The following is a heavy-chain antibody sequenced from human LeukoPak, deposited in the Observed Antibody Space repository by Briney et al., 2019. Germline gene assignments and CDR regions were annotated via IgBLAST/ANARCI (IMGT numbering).Heavy chain of an antibody. J-gene: IGHJ4*02. CDR1: EFSVSSNY. CDR2: TYAGGST. D-gene: IGHD2-15*01. CDR3: GGGGWYYFHY. Sequence: GGSLRLSCAASEFSVSSNYMSWVRQAPGKGLEWVSVTYAGGSTYYADSVKGRFTISRDNSKNTLYLEMNSLRAEDTAVYYCGGGGWYYFHYRGQETLVTVSS. V-gene: IGHV3-53*01.